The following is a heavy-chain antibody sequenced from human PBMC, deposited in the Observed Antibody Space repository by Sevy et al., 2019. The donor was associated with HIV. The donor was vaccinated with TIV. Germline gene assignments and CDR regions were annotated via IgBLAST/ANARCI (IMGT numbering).Heavy chain of an antibody. Sequence: GESLKISCAASGFTFSSYWMHWVRQAPGKGLVWVSRINSDGSSTSYADSVKGRFTISRDNAKNTLYLKMNSLRAEDTAVYYCARGYCGGDCYPNYFDYWGQGTLVTVSS. J-gene: IGHJ4*02. CDR1: GFTFSSYW. CDR3: ARGYCGGDCYPNYFDY. CDR2: INSDGSST. D-gene: IGHD2-21*02. V-gene: IGHV3-74*01.